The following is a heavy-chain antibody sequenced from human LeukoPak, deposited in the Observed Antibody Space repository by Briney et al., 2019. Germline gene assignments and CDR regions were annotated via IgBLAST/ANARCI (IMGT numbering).Heavy chain of an antibody. D-gene: IGHD3-16*01. CDR1: GFIFTNYF. Sequence: PGGSLRLSCAASGFIFTNYFMSWVRQAPGKGLEWVASIKHDGSEKYYVDSVRGRFTISRDNAKNSLYLQMSNLRAEDTAVYFRARGGGLDVWGQGATVTVSS. V-gene: IGHV3-7*03. J-gene: IGHJ6*02. CDR2: IKHDGSEK. CDR3: ARGGGLDV.